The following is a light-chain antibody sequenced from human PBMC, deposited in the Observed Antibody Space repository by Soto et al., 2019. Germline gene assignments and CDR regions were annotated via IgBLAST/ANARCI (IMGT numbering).Light chain of an antibody. Sequence: DIVMTQSPDSLAVSLGERATINCKSSQSVLYSSNNKNYLAWYQQKPGQPPKRLIYWASTRESGVPDRFSGSGSGTDFTLTISSLQAEDVALYYCQHYYSTPLTFGGGTKVEIK. V-gene: IGKV4-1*01. CDR3: QHYYSTPLT. CDR1: QSVLYSSNNKNY. CDR2: WAS. J-gene: IGKJ4*01.